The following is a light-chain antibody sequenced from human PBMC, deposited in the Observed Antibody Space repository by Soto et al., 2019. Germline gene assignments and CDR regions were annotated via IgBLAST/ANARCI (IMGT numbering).Light chain of an antibody. V-gene: IGKV3-15*01. Sequence: EIVMTQSPATLSVSPGERATLSCRASQSVSTNLAWYQQKPGQAPRLLISGASTRATGIPARFSGSGSGTELTLTISSLQSEDFAVYYCQQYNSWPLTFGGGTKVDIK. CDR3: QQYNSWPLT. J-gene: IGKJ4*01. CDR2: GAS. CDR1: QSVSTN.